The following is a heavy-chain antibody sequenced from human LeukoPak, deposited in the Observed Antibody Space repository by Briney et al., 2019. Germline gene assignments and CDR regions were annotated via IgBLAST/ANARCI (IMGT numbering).Heavy chain of an antibody. V-gene: IGHV3-21*01. CDR3: ARVPYNGNYGDSYYYMDV. Sequence: GGSLRLSCAASGFTFSSYNMNWVRQAPGKGLEWVSSITSSSIYTFYADSVKGRFTISRDNAKNSLYLQMNSLRAEDTAIYYCARVPYNGNYGDSYYYMDVWGKGTTVTISS. CDR1: GFTFSSYN. D-gene: IGHD1-26*01. J-gene: IGHJ6*03. CDR2: ITSSSIYT.